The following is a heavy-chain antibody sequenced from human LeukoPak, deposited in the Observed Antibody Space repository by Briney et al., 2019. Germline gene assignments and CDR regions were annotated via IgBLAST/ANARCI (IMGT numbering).Heavy chain of an antibody. D-gene: IGHD3-22*01. J-gene: IGHJ6*02. Sequence: PSETLSLTCAVYGGSFSGYYWSWIRQPPGKGLEWIGSIYYSGSTYYNPSLKSRVTISVDTSKNQFSLKLSSVTAADTAVYYCARLDSSGYYTLDVWGQGTTVTVSS. CDR3: ARLDSSGYYTLDV. V-gene: IGHV4-34*01. CDR2: IYYSGST. CDR1: GGSFSGYY.